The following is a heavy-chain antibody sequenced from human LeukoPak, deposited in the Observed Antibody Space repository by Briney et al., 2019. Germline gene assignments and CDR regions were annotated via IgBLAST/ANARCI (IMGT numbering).Heavy chain of an antibody. V-gene: IGHV4-4*07. Sequence: SETLSLTCTVSSASISSYYWSWIRQPAGEGLEWIGRVYSSGTTNYNPSLQSRVTMSVDSSKNEFSLKLNSVTAADTAVYYCARGRYCTTTSCTYWYFDLWGRGTLVTVSS. CDR1: SASISSYY. J-gene: IGHJ2*01. CDR2: VYSSGTT. CDR3: ARGRYCTTTSCTYWYFDL. D-gene: IGHD2-2*01.